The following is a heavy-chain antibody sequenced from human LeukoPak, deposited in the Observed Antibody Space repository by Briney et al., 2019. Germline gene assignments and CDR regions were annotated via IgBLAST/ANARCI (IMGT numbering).Heavy chain of an antibody. CDR1: GFTVSTNY. Sequence: PGGSLRLSCAASGFTVSTNYMSWVRQAPGRGLEWVSIIYSGGSIYYADSVKGRFTISRDNSKNTLYLQMNSLRAEDTAVYYCAKDRDRGYSYGHFDYWGQGTLVTVSS. CDR3: AKDRDRGYSYGHFDY. D-gene: IGHD5-18*01. V-gene: IGHV3-53*01. J-gene: IGHJ4*02. CDR2: IYSGGSI.